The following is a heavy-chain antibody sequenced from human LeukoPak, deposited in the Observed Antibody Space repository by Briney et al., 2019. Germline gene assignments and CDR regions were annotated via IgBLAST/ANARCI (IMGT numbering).Heavy chain of an antibody. D-gene: IGHD3-22*01. CDR3: ARLRSELGYYYDSSGYYDY. CDR1: GGSFSGYY. J-gene: IGHJ4*02. CDR2: INHSGST. V-gene: IGHV4-34*01. Sequence: PSETLSLTCAVYGGSFSGYYWSWIRQPPGKGLEGIGEINHSGSTNYNPSLKSRVTISVDTSKNQFSLKLSSVTAADTAVYYCARLRSELGYYYDSSGYYDYWGQGTLVTVSS.